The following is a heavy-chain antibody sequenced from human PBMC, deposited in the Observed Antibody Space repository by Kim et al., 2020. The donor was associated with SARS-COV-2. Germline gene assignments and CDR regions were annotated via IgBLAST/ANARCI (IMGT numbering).Heavy chain of an antibody. CDR1: GFIFSRFV. CDR3: AKTLIVGTAGAMDS. CDR2: VSESGDKT. Sequence: GGSLRLSCRASGFIFSRFVMTWVRQAPGKGLEWVSSVSESGDKTDYADSVKGRFSISRDNSENTLSLQMNSLRAEDTANYYCAKTLIVGTAGAMDSWGQGALVAVSS. J-gene: IGHJ4*02. V-gene: IGHV3-23*01. D-gene: IGHD1-26*01.